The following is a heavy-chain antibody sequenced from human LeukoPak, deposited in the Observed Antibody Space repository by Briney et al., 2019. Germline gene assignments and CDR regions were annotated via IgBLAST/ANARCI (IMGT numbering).Heavy chain of an antibody. Sequence: PSETLSLTCTVSGGSISSYYWSWIRQPPGKGLEWIGYIYYSGSTNYNPSLKSRVTISVDTSKNQFSLKLSSVTAADTAVYYCAAEYSSSSYYYYYYMDVWGKGTTVTVSS. D-gene: IGHD6-6*01. V-gene: IGHV4-59*01. J-gene: IGHJ6*03. CDR3: AAEYSSSSYYYYYYMDV. CDR2: IYYSGST. CDR1: GGSISSYY.